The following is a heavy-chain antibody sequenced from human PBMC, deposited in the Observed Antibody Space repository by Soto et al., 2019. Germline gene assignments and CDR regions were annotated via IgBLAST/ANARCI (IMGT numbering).Heavy chain of an antibody. CDR3: ARLQYCSGGSCYDGNNWFDP. CDR1: GGSISSSSYY. CDR2: IYYSGST. V-gene: IGHV4-39*01. J-gene: IGHJ5*02. D-gene: IGHD2-15*01. Sequence: SETLSLTCTVSGGSISSSSYYWGWIRQPPGKGLEWIGSIYYSGSTYYNPSLKSRVTISVDTSKNQFSLKLSSVTAADTAVYYCARLQYCSGGSCYDGNNWFDPWGQGTLVTVSS.